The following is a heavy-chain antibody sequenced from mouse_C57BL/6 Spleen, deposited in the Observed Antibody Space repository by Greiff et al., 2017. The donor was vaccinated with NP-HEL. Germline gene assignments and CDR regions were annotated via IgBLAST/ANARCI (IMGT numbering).Heavy chain of an antibody. CDR3: ARRNYYGSSGWYFDV. CDR1: GYSITSDY. J-gene: IGHJ1*03. D-gene: IGHD1-1*01. V-gene: IGHV3-8*01. CDR2: ISYSGST. Sequence: EVQGVESGPGLAKPSQTLSLTCSVTGYSITSDYWNWIRKFPGNKLEYMGYISYSGSTYYNPSLKSRISITRDTSKNQYYLQLNSVTTEDTATYYCARRNYYGSSGWYFDVWGTGTTVTVSS.